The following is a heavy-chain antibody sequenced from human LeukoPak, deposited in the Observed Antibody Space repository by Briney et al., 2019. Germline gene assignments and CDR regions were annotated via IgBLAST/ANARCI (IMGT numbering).Heavy chain of an antibody. Sequence: GASVKVSCKASGYTFTSYGISWVRQAPGQGLEWMGWISAYNGNTNYAQKLQGRATMTADTSTSTAYMERRSLRSDDTAVYYCARVIIAAAGTGWFDPWGQGTLVTVSS. D-gene: IGHD6-13*01. CDR3: ARVIIAAAGTGWFDP. CDR1: GYTFTSYG. CDR2: ISAYNGNT. J-gene: IGHJ5*02. V-gene: IGHV1-18*01.